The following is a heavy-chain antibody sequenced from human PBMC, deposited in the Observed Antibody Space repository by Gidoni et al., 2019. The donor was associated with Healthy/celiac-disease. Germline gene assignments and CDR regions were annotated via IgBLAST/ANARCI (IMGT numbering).Heavy chain of an antibody. Sequence: QVQLVQSGAEVKKPGASVKVSCQASGYTFTSYDINWVRQATGQGLEWMGWMNPNSGNTGYAQKFQGRVTMTRNTSISTAYMELSSLRSEDTAVYYCARLFPQDHPHGYYYGMDVWGQGTTVTVSS. D-gene: IGHD2-21*01. CDR3: ARLFPQDHPHGYYYGMDV. J-gene: IGHJ6*02. V-gene: IGHV1-8*01. CDR2: MNPNSGNT. CDR1: GYTFTSYD.